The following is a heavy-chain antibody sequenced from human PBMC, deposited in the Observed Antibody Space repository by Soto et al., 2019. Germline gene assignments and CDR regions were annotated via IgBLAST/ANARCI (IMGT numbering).Heavy chain of an antibody. CDR3: AMEGGYSSGGYGGWYFDL. CDR1: GGTFSSYA. V-gene: IGHV1-69*01. CDR2: IIPIFGTA. J-gene: IGHJ2*01. D-gene: IGHD6-19*01. Sequence: QVQLVQSGAEVKKPGSSVKVSCKASGGTFSSYAISWVRQAPGQGLEWMGGIIPIFGTANYAQKFQGRATITADESTSTGYMELSSLRSEDTAVYYCAMEGGYSSGGYGGWYFDLWGRGTLVTVSS.